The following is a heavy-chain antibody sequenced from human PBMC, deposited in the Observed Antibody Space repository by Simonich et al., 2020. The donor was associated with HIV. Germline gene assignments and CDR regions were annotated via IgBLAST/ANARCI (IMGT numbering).Heavy chain of an antibody. Sequence: QVQLQQWGAGLLKPSETLSLTCAVYGGSFSSYYWNWIRQPPGKGLEWIGEINHSGNTNHNPSLKNRVTISVETSKNQFSLKLNSVTAADTAVYYCARGIPRNYYYFYYMDVWGKGTTVIVSS. J-gene: IGHJ6*03. CDR1: GGSFSSYY. CDR2: INHSGNT. V-gene: IGHV4-34*01. D-gene: IGHD1-1*01. CDR3: ARGIPRNYYYFYYMDV.